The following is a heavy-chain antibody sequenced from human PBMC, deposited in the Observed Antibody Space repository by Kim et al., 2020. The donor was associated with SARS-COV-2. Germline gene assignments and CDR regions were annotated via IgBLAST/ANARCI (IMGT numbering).Heavy chain of an antibody. D-gene: IGHD1-26*01. CDR3: AREGGSYDYYYGMDV. J-gene: IGHJ6*02. CDR1: GYTFTSYG. Sequence: ASVKVSCKASGYTFTSYGISWVRLAPGQGLEWMGWISASNGNTNYAQKLQGRVTMTTDTSTSTAYMELRSLRSDDTAVFYCAREGGSYDYYYGMDVWGQGTTVTVSS. V-gene: IGHV1-18*01. CDR2: ISASNGNT.